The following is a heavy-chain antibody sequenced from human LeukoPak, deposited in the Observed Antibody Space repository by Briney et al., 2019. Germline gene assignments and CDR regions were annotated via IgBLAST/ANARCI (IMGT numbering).Heavy chain of an antibody. Sequence: PGGSLRLSCAASGFTFSSSGTSWVRQAPGKGLEWVSTISGSGGSTYYADPVKGRFTISRDNSKNTLYLQMNSLRAEDTAVYYCAQPYYYDSSGHLEDYWGQGTLVTVSS. CDR1: GFTFSSSG. CDR2: ISGSGGST. D-gene: IGHD3-22*01. CDR3: AQPYYYDSSGHLEDY. J-gene: IGHJ4*02. V-gene: IGHV3-23*01.